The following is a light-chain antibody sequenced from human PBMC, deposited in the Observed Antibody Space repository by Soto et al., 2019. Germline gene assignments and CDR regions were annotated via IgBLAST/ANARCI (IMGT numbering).Light chain of an antibody. Sequence: DIQMTQSPSSLSASVGDRVTITCRAGQDINIYLAWYQQKPGKVPKLLISAASTLQSGVPSRFSGSGSGTDFTRTISSLQPEDVANYYCQTYDGAPRTFGGGTKVEIK. V-gene: IGKV1-27*01. J-gene: IGKJ4*01. CDR1: QDINIY. CDR3: QTYDGAPRT. CDR2: AAS.